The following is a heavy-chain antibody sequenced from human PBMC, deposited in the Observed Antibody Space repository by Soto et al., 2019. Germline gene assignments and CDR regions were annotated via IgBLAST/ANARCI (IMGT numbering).Heavy chain of an antibody. CDR1: GFTFSNYN. V-gene: IGHV3-48*02. Sequence: GGSLRLSCSASGFTFSNYNMNWVRQAPGKGLEWVSYISTGGSTIYYADSVKGRFTISRDNAKNSLYLQMHSLRDEDTAVYYCAGYWNHESHYGKDVWGQATTVTVCS. D-gene: IGHD1-1*01. CDR3: AGYWNHESHYGKDV. CDR2: ISTGGSTI. J-gene: IGHJ6*02.